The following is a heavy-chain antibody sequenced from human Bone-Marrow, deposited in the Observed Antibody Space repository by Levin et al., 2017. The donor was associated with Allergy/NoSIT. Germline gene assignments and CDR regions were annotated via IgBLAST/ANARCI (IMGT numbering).Heavy chain of an antibody. Sequence: GESLKISCTGFGFTFGDYAVSWFRQAPGKGLEWVGFIRSKAYGGTTDYVASVKGRFTISRDDSKSIAYLQMNSLKTEDTAVYYCTRSRGSGWYEDYWGQGTLVTVSS. D-gene: IGHD6-19*01. CDR1: GFTFGDYA. CDR2: IRSKAYGGTT. J-gene: IGHJ4*02. CDR3: TRSRGSGWYEDY. V-gene: IGHV3-49*03.